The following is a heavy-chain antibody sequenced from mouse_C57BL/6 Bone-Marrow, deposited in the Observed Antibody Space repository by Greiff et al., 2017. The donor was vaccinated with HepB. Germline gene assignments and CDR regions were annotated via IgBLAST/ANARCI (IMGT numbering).Heavy chain of an antibody. Sequence: EVQLVESGGGLVKPGGSLKLSCAASGFTFSSYAMSWVRQTPEKRLEWVATISDGGSYTYYPDNVKGRFTISRDNAKNNLYLQMSHLKSEDTAMYYCARGGELPDYWGQGTTLTVSS. CDR1: GFTFSSYA. CDR2: ISDGGSYT. V-gene: IGHV5-4*01. CDR3: ARGGELPDY. J-gene: IGHJ2*01.